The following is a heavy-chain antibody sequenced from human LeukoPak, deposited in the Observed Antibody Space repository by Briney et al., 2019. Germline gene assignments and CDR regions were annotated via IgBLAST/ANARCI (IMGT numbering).Heavy chain of an antibody. J-gene: IGHJ4*02. CDR2: ISGYNANA. V-gene: IGHV1-18*04. CDR3: ARDSRPYCSGGSCYHDY. D-gene: IGHD2-15*01. CDR1: GYTFTNYG. Sequence: ASVKVSCKASGYTFTNYGFSWVRQAPGQGLEWIGWISGYNANADYSQKFQGRVTMTTDTSTTTASMELRSLRSDDTAVYYCARDSRPYCSGGSCYHDYWGQGTLVTVSS.